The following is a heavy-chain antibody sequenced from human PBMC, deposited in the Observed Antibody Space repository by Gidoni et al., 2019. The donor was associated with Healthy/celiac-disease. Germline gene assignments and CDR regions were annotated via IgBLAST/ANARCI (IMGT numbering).Heavy chain of an antibody. J-gene: IGHJ4*02. CDR2: INSDGSST. CDR3: ARAGYSSGWHKAKRVDFDY. D-gene: IGHD6-19*01. V-gene: IGHV3-74*01. CDR1: GFTFSSYW. Sequence: EVQLVESGGGLVQPGGSLRLSCAASGFTFSSYWMHWVRQAPGTGLAWVSSINSDGSSTSYADSVKGRFTISRDNAKNTLYLQMNSLRAEDTAVYYCARAGYSSGWHKAKRVDFDYWGQGTLVTVSS.